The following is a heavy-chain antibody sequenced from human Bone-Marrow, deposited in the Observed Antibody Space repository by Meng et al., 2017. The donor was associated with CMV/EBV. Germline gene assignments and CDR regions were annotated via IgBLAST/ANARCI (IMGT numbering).Heavy chain of an antibody. J-gene: IGHJ4*02. Sequence: ASGIAFRNAGMSWVRQAPGKGLEWVGRIKSKTGGGTTDYAAPVKGRFTISRDDSKNTLYLQMNSLKTEDTAVYYCTTNHRTYNWNYRWGQGTLVTVSS. CDR1: GIAFRNAG. CDR2: IKSKTGGGTT. CDR3: TTNHRTYNWNYR. D-gene: IGHD1-7*01. V-gene: IGHV3-15*01.